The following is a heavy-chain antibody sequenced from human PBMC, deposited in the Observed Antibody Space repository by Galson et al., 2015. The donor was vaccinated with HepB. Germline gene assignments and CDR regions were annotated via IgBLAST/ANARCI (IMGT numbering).Heavy chain of an antibody. CDR3: AKDRDGSRPLWLRYFDF. D-gene: IGHD5-18*01. CDR1: GFTFSSYA. V-gene: IGHV3-64D*06. J-gene: IGHJ4*02. Sequence: SLRLSCAASGFTFSSYAMHWVRQAPGMGLEYVSAINSKAVTTYYADSVKGRFTISRDNSKNTLYLQMSSLRPEDTAVYYCAKDRDGSRPLWLRYFDFWGQGTLVTVSS. CDR2: INSKAVTT.